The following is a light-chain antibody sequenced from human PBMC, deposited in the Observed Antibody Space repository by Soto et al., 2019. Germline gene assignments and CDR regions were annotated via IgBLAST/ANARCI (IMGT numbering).Light chain of an antibody. CDR2: DAS. Sequence: DIQMTQSPSSLSASVGDRVTLTCRASQDIRTYLAWFRQKPGTAPESLIYDASTLQGGVPSNFSGAGSGTDFTLTISSPQPEDFATYYCKHYYTYPTFGGATKVEIK. CDR3: KHYYTYPT. J-gene: IGKJ4*01. CDR1: QDIRTY. V-gene: IGKV1-16*02.